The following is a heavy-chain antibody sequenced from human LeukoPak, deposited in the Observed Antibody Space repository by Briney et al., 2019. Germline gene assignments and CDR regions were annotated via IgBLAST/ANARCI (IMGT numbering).Heavy chain of an antibody. Sequence: GASVKVSCKASAYTFTNHRISWVRQAPGQGLEWMGWISAYNRNTNSAQSLQGRVTMTRDSSASTAYMELRSLRSDDTAVYYCVTGDDGSGTPFDPWGQGTLVTVSS. J-gene: IGHJ5*02. CDR3: VTGDDGSGTPFDP. CDR1: AYTFTNHR. CDR2: ISAYNRNT. D-gene: IGHD3-10*01. V-gene: IGHV1-18*01.